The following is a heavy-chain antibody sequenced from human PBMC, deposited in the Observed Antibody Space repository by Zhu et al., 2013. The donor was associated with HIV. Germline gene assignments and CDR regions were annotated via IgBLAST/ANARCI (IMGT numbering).Heavy chain of an antibody. J-gene: IGHJ5*02. D-gene: IGHD3-22*01. Sequence: QVQLVQSGAEVKKPGSSVKVSCKASGGTFSSYAISWVRQAPGQGLEWMGGIIPIFGTANYAQKFQGRVTITADESTSTAYMELSSLRSEDTAVYYCAQGYYDSSGPLPSGWFDPWGQGTLVTVSS. CDR3: AQGYYDSSGPLPSGWFDP. CDR1: GGTFSSYA. CDR2: IIPIFGTA. V-gene: IGHV1-69*01.